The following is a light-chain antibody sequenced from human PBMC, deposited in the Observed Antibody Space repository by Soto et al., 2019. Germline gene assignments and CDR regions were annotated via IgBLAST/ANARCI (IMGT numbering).Light chain of an antibody. V-gene: IGKV1-39*01. Sequence: DIQMTQSPSSMSASVGDRVTITCRASQSISNYLNWYQQKPWKDPKLMIYAASSMQSGVPSRFRGSGSETDFTLTISSLQPSDSATYSGQHIFSPLRTFGQGIKVEV. J-gene: IGKJ1*01. CDR2: AAS. CDR1: QSISNY. CDR3: QHIFSPLRT.